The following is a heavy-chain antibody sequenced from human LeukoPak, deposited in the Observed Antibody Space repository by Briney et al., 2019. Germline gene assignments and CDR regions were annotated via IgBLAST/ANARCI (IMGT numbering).Heavy chain of an antibody. CDR3: AREKIAYYDGSGRGWFDP. Sequence: SETLSLTCTVSGYSISSGYYWGWIRQPPGKGLEWIGSIYHSGSTYYNPPLKSRVTISVDTSKKQFSLKLSSVTAADTAVYYCAREKIAYYDGSGRGWFDPWGQGTLVTVSS. V-gene: IGHV4-38-2*02. J-gene: IGHJ5*02. CDR1: GYSISSGYY. D-gene: IGHD3-22*01. CDR2: IYHSGST.